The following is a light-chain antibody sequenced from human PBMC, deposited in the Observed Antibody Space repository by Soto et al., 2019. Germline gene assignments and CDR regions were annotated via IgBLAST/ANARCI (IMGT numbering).Light chain of an antibody. Sequence: DIQMTQSPSSLSASVGDRVTITCQASQDISNLLNWYQQKPGKAPKLLIHAASSLQSGVPSRFSGSGSGTDFTLTISSLQPEDFATYYCQQSYSTPWTFGQGTK. CDR1: QDISNL. J-gene: IGKJ1*01. V-gene: IGKV1-39*01. CDR2: AAS. CDR3: QQSYSTPWT.